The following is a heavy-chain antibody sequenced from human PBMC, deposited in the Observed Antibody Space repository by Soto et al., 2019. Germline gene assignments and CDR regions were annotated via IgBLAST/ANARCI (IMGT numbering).Heavy chain of an antibody. Sequence: GGSLRLSCAASGFTFSSYAMGWVRQGPGKGLEWVAVVSIGGSTHYADSVRDRFTISRDNSKNKLSLQMNSLTAEDTAVYFCAKRSGAGGHFDYWGQGALVTVSS. D-gene: IGHD2-15*01. CDR3: AKRSGAGGHFDY. V-gene: IGHV3-23*01. CDR2: VSIGGST. CDR1: GFTFSSYA. J-gene: IGHJ4*02.